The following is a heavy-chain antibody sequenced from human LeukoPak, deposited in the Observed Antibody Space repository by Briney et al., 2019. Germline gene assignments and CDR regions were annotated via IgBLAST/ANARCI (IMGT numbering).Heavy chain of an antibody. V-gene: IGHV3-73*01. CDR3: TRQAAHCGGDCYEYFQH. D-gene: IGHD2-21*02. J-gene: IGHJ1*01. CDR1: GFTFSGSA. Sequence: GSLRLSCAASGFTFSGSAMHWVRQASGKGLEWVGRIRSKANSYATAYAASVKGRFTISRDDSKNTAYLQMNSLKAEDTAVYYCTRQAAHCGGDCYEYFQHWGQGTLVTVSS. CDR2: IRSKANSYAT.